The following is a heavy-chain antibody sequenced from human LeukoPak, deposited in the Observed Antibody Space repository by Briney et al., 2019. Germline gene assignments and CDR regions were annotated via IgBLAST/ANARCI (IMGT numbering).Heavy chain of an antibody. CDR3: AKGDCSSTSCHYYYYGMDV. V-gene: IGHV3-23*01. D-gene: IGHD2-2*01. Sequence: GASLRLSCAASGFTFSSYAMSWVRQAPGKGLEWVSAISGSGGSTYYADSVKGRFTISRDNSKNTLYLQMDSLRAEDTAVYYCAKGDCSSTSCHYYYYGMDVWGQGTTVTVSS. CDR2: ISGSGGST. CDR1: GFTFSSYA. J-gene: IGHJ6*02.